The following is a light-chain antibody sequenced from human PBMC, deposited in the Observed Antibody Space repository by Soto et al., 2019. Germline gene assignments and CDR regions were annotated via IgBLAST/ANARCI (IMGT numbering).Light chain of an antibody. V-gene: IGLV1-40*01. CDR1: SSNIGAGYD. Sequence: QSVLTQPPSVSGAPGQRVTISCTGSSSNIGAGYDVHWYQQPPATAPKLLIYGNSNRPSGVPDRFSGSKSGTSASLAITGLQAEDEADYYCQSYDSSLSGWVFGGGTKLTVL. CDR3: QSYDSSLSGWV. J-gene: IGLJ3*02. CDR2: GNS.